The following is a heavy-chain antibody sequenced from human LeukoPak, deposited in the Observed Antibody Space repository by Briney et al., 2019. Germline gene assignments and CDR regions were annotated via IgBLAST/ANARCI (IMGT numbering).Heavy chain of an antibody. V-gene: IGHV3-15*07. J-gene: IGHJ4*02. CDR2: IKSKADGETI. CDR1: GFTFTNAW. Sequence: GGSLILSCAASGFTFTNAWMNWVRQAPGRGLEWVGRIKSKADGETIDYAAPVIGRFTMSRDDSKNTLFLQMNSLETEDAAIYYCTTAPLDYWGQGTLVTVSS. CDR3: TTAPLDY.